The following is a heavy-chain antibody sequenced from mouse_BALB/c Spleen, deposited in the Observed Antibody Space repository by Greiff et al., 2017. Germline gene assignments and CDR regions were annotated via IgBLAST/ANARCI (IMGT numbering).Heavy chain of an antibody. CDR3: ARDGDPFAY. CDR2: IYPGDGDT. V-gene: IGHV1-87*01. Sequence: VQLQQSGAELARPGASVKLSCKASGYTFTSYWMQWVKQRPGQGLEWIGAIYPGDGDTRYTQKFKGKATLTADKSSSTAYMQLSSLASEDSAVYYCARDGDPFAYWGQGTLVTVSA. CDR1: GYTFTSYW. J-gene: IGHJ3*01. D-gene: IGHD2-13*01.